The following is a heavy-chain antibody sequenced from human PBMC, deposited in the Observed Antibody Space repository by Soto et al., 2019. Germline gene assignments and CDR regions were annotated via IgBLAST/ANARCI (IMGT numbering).Heavy chain of an antibody. CDR2: ISAYNGNT. J-gene: IGHJ4*02. CDR1: GYTFTSYG. Sequence: QVKLVQSGAEVKKPGASVKVSCKASGYTFTSYGISWVRQAPGQGLEWMGWISAYNGNTNYAQKLQGRVTMTTDTPTSTAYMELRSRRSDDAAVYYRARTDGQLDSWGQGALVTVSS. CDR3: ARTDGQLDS. V-gene: IGHV1-18*01.